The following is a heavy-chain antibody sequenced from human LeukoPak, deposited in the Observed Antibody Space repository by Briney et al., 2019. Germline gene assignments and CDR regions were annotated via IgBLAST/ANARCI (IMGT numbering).Heavy chain of an antibody. V-gene: IGHV1-3*01. CDR1: GYTFTSYA. CDR2: INAGNGNT. J-gene: IGHJ6*02. CDR3: ARDMSVRGVIIYYGMDV. Sequence: ASVKVSCKASGYTFTSYAMHWVRQAPGQRLEWMGWINAGNGNTKYSQKFQGRVTITRDTSASTAYMELSSLRSEDTAVYYCARDMSVRGVIIYYGMDVWGQGTTVTVSS. D-gene: IGHD3-10*01.